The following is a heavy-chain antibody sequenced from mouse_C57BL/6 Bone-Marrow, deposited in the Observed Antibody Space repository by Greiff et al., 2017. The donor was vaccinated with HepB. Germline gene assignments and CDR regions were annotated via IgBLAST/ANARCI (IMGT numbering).Heavy chain of an antibody. CDR1: GYTFTSYW. V-gene: IGHV1-55*01. J-gene: IGHJ2*01. D-gene: IGHD2-3*01. Sequence: QVQLKQPGAELVKPGASVKMSCKASGYTFTSYWITWVKQRPGQGLEWIGDIYPGSGSTNYNEKFKSKATLTVDTSSSTAYMQLSSLTSEDSAVYYCARREIYDGFPYYFDYWGQGTTLTVSS. CDR2: IYPGSGST. CDR3: ARREIYDGFPYYFDY.